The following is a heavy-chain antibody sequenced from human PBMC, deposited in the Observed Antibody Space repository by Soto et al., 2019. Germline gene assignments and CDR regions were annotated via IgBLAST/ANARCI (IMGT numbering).Heavy chain of an antibody. Sequence: PGGSLRLSCAASGFTFSSYAMSWVRQAPGKGLEWVSAISGSGGSTYYADSVKGRFTISRDNSKNTLYLQMNSLRAEDTAVYYCAKDLGPYYDILTGYYIGSLAYWGQGTLVTVSS. V-gene: IGHV3-23*01. CDR1: GFTFSSYA. CDR3: AKDLGPYYDILTGYYIGSLAY. D-gene: IGHD3-9*01. J-gene: IGHJ4*02. CDR2: ISGSGGST.